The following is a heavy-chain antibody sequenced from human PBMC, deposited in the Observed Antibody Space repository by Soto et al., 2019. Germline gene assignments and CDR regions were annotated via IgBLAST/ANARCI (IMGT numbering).Heavy chain of an antibody. J-gene: IGHJ4*02. CDR2: IRGDFVTT. CDR1: GFTFSDHA. CDR3: VKEEKMGVEGFDF. D-gene: IGHD1-26*01. Sequence: GGSLRLSCATSGFTFSDHAMHWVRQALGEGLEWVSGIRGDFVTTPYADSVKGRFTISRDNSKNTLYLQMNSLRAEDTAVYYCVKEEKMGVEGFDFWGQGTLVTVSS. V-gene: IGHV3-23*01.